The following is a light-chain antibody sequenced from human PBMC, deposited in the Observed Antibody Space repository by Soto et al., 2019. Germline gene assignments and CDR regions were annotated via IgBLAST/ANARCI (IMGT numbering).Light chain of an antibody. Sequence: EIVLTQSPATLSLSPGERATLSCRASQRVSSYLAWYQQKPGQAPRLLIYDTSNRATGIPARFSGSGSGTDFTLTISSLEPEDFAVYYCQQRGNLPYSFGQGTKLEIK. CDR2: DTS. V-gene: IGKV3-11*01. J-gene: IGKJ2*01. CDR1: QRVSSY. CDR3: QQRGNLPYS.